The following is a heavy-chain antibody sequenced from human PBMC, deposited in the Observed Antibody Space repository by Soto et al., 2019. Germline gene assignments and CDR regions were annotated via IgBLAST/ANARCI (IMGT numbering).Heavy chain of an antibody. J-gene: IGHJ4*02. CDR3: AKVFTPEQGNYFDS. V-gene: IGHV3-23*01. D-gene: IGHD1-26*01. CDR1: GFTFSSYA. Sequence: VGSLRLSCAASGFTFSSYAINWVRQAPGKGLEWVSAISVSVDSSHYADSVKGRFTISRDNDKNTVYLGMNSLRAEDTAVYYCAKVFTPEQGNYFDSWGQGTLVTVSS. CDR2: ISVSVDSS.